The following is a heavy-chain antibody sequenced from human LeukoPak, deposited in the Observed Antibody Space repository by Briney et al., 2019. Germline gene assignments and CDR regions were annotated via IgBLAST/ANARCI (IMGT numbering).Heavy chain of an antibody. CDR3: AKRGIVIRAVIIIGFHKEAYYFDY. Sequence: GGSLRLSCVVSGITLSNYGMSWVRQAPGKGLEWVSGIRERGGSTNYADSVKARFIISRDTSKNSVYLQMNSVRVEDTAVYFCAKRGIVIRAVIIIGFHKEAYYFDYWGQGILVAVSS. D-gene: IGHD3-10*01. CDR1: GITLSNYG. J-gene: IGHJ4*02. V-gene: IGHV3-23*01. CDR2: IRERGGST.